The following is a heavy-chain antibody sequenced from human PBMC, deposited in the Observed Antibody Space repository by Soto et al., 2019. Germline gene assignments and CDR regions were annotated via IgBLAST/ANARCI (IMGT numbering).Heavy chain of an antibody. D-gene: IGHD6-19*01. CDR1: GGSISSGGYY. V-gene: IGHV4-31*03. CDR3: ARGTHIAVAGGTDY. J-gene: IGHJ4*02. CDR2: IYYSGST. Sequence: SETLSLTCTVSGGSISSGGYYWSWIRQHPGKGLEWIGYIYYSGSTYYNPSLKSRVTISVDTSKNQFSLKLSSVTAADTAVYYCARGTHIAVAGGTDYWGQGTLVTVSS.